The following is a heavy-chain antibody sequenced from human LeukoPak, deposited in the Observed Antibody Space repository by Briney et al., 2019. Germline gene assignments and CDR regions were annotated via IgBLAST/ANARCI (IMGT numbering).Heavy chain of an antibody. D-gene: IGHD6-6*01. CDR1: GYTFTTYG. V-gene: IGHV1-18*01. J-gene: IGHJ5*02. CDR3: ARDLIAARPGWFDP. Sequence: GASVKVSCKASGYTFTTYGINWVRQAPGQGLEWMGWISAYSGNTNYAQNLQGRVTLTTDTSASTAYMELRSLRSDDTAVYYCARDLIAARPGWFDPWGQGTLVIVSS. CDR2: ISAYSGNT.